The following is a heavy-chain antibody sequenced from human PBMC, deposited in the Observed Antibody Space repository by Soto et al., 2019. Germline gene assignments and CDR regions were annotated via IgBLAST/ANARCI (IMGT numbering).Heavy chain of an antibody. Sequence: YLRLACGASGLTFADYAMHWVRQAPGKGLERVPGSSWNNGSIGYADSVKGRFTISTDNAKNSLYLQMNSLRADDTAFYYSAKGAFRSGYSSLLHVWGQAATVTVSS. CDR1: GLTFADYA. CDR2: SSWNNGSI. D-gene: IGHD6-25*01. CDR3: AKGAFRSGYSSLLHV. V-gene: IGHV3-9*01. J-gene: IGHJ6*02.